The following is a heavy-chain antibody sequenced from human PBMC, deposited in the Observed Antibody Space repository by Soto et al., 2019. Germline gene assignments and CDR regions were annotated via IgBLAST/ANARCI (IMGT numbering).Heavy chain of an antibody. CDR3: TTDILGSGSYQPYYYYYYGMDV. CDR1: GFTFSNAW. J-gene: IGHJ6*02. Sequence: GGSLRLSCAASGFTFSNAWMNWVRQAPGKGLEWVGRIKSKTDGGTTDYAAPVKGRFTISRDDSKNTLYLQMNSLKTEDTAVFYCTTDILGSGSYQPYYYYYYGMDVWGQGTTVTVSS. V-gene: IGHV3-15*07. D-gene: IGHD3-10*01. CDR2: IKSKTDGGTT.